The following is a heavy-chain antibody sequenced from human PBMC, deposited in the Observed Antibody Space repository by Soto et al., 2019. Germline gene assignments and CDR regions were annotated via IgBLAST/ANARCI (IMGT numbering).Heavy chain of an antibody. D-gene: IGHD5-18*01. CDR3: APHTLDTGMPSGY. V-gene: IGHV1-18*01. J-gene: IGHJ4*02. CDR1: GYTITSYA. Sequence: ASVKVSCKASGYTITSYAMHWVRQDPGQSLEWMGWINGYKGNTKYAQKLQGRVTLTTDTSTSTAYMELRSLRSDDTAVYYCAPHTLDTGMPSGYWGQGTLVTVSS. CDR2: INGYKGNT.